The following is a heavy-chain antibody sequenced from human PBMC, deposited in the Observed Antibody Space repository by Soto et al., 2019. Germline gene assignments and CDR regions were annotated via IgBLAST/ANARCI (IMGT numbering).Heavy chain of an antibody. Sequence: QVQLQESGPGRVKPSETLSLTCTVSGDSVKSGSFYWSWIRQPPGKGLEWIGYIYYTGRTSYNPSLNGRVTISLDLCKNHFALNLTSVTAADTAVYYCARDSTAFVFDYWGQGALVTVSS. D-gene: IGHD3-3*02. J-gene: IGHJ4*02. CDR2: IYYTGRT. CDR3: ARDSTAFVFDY. V-gene: IGHV4-61*03. CDR1: GDSVKSGSFY.